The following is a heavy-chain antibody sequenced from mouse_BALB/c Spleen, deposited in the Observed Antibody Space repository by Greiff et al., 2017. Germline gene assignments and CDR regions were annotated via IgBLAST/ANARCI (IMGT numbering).Heavy chain of an antibody. V-gene: IGHV1-7*01. J-gene: IGHJ4*01. CDR1: GYTFTSYW. CDR3: ARGYYGPYYYAMDY. Sequence: QVHVKQSGAELAKPGASVKMSCKASGYTFTSYWMHWVKQRPGQGLEWIGYINPSTGYTEYNQKFKDKATLTADKSSSTAYMQLSSLTSEDSAVYYCARGYYGPYYYAMDYWGQGTSVTVSS. CDR2: INPSTGYT. D-gene: IGHD1-2*01.